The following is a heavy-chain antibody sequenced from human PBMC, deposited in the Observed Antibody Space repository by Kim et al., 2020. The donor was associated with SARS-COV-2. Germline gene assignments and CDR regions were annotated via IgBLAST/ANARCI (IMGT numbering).Heavy chain of an antibody. CDR1: GGSISSSSYY. CDR3: ARIDDFWSGYYLP. J-gene: IGHJ5*02. D-gene: IGHD3-3*01. Sequence: SETLSLTCTVSGGSISSSSYYWGWIRQPPGKGLEWIGSIYYSGSTYYNPSLKSRVTISVDTSKNQFSLKLSSVTAADTAVYYCARIDDFWSGYYLPWGQGTLVTVSS. V-gene: IGHV4-39*01. CDR2: IYYSGST.